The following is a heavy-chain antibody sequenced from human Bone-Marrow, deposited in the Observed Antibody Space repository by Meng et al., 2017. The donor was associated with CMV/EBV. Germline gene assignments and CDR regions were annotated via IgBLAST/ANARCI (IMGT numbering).Heavy chain of an antibody. D-gene: IGHD3-10*01. CDR2: INSDGRRT. Sequence: GGSLRLSCVASGFKFSDYWMHWVRQVPGKGLQWVSRINSDGRRTTYADSVRGRFTVSRDRAKNTVYLQMNSLRAEDTAVYYCAKDLRSYGSGSYYLYYYYYYGMDVWGQGTTVTVSS. J-gene: IGHJ6*02. CDR3: AKDLRSYGSGSYYLYYYYYYGMDV. V-gene: IGHV3-74*03. CDR1: GFKFSDYW.